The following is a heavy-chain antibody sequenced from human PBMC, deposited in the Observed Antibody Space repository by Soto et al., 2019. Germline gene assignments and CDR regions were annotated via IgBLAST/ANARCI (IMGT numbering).Heavy chain of an antibody. CDR3: ARDVGRDYGDFYGMHX. CDR2: IYYNGST. V-gene: IGHV4-31*03. Sequence: SETLSLTCTVSGGSISSVGYYWSWIRQHPGKGLELIGYIYYNGSTYYNPSIKSRVTISVDTSKNQFSLKLSFVTAADTAVYYCARDVGRDYGDFYGMHXWGQGTTFTVS. D-gene: IGHD4-17*01. J-gene: IGHJ6*02. CDR1: GGSISSVGYY.